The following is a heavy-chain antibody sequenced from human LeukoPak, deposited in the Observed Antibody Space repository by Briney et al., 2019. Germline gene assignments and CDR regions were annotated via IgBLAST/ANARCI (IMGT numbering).Heavy chain of an antibody. CDR1: GFTVSSNY. CDR3: ARERLGSSGYNAFDI. D-gene: IGHD3-22*01. V-gene: IGHV3-53*01. J-gene: IGHJ3*02. CDR2: IYSGGST. Sequence: GGSLRLSCAASGFTVSSNYMSWVRQAPGKGLEWVSVIYSGGSTYYADSVKGRFTISRDNSKNTLYLQMNSLRAEDTAVYYCARERLGSSGYNAFDIWGQGTMVTVS.